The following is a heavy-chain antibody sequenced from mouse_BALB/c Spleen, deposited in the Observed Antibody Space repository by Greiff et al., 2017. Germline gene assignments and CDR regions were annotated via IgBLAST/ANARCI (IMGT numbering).Heavy chain of an antibody. V-gene: IGHV1-18*01. CDR1: GYTFTDYN. Sequence: EVQLQQSGPELVKPGASVKIPCKASGYTFTDYNMDWVKQSHGKSLEWIGDINPNNGGTIYNQKFKGKATLTVDKSSSTAYMELRSLTSEDTAVYYCAIFPLIHYYGYENAMDYWGQGTSVTVSS. D-gene: IGHD1-2*01. CDR2: INPNNGGT. CDR3: AIFPLIHYYGYENAMDY. J-gene: IGHJ4*01.